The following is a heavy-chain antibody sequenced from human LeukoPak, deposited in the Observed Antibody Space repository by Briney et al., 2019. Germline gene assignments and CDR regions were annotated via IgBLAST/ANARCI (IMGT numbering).Heavy chain of an antibody. CDR1: GGSISSGGYY. J-gene: IGHJ2*01. CDR3: ARDTRTSHVVVTAIRYFDL. D-gene: IGHD2-21*02. V-gene: IGHV4-31*03. Sequence: SETLSLTCTVSGGSISSGGYYWSWIRQHPGKGLEWIGYIYYSGSTYYNPSLKGRVTISVDTSKNQFSLKLSSVTAADTAVYYCARDTRTSHVVVTAIRYFDLWGRGTLVTVSS. CDR2: IYYSGST.